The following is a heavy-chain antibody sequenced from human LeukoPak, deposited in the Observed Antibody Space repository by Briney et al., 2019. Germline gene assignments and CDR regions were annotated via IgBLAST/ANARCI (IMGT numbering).Heavy chain of an antibody. D-gene: IGHD2-15*01. V-gene: IGHV1-2*02. Sequence: ASVKVSCKASGYTFTSYYMHWVRQAPGQGLEWMGWINPNGGGTKYAQKFQGRVTMTRETSISTAYMELSSLAYDDMAVYYCARDTCNGGSCFNWFDPWGQGTLVTASS. CDR3: ARDTCNGGSCFNWFDP. CDR1: GYTFTSYY. J-gene: IGHJ5*02. CDR2: INPNGGGT.